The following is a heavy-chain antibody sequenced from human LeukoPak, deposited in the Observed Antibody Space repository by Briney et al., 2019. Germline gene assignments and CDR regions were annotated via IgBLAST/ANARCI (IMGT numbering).Heavy chain of an antibody. CDR2: INPNSGGT. V-gene: IGHV1-2*02. J-gene: IGHJ5*02. CDR3: AREGSSWYLKNWFDP. CDR1: GYTFTGYY. Sequence: ASVKVSCKASGYTFTGYYMHWVRQAPGQGLEWMGWINPNSGGTNYAQKFQGRVTMTRDTSISTAYVELSRLRSDDTAVYYCAREGSSWYLKNWFDPWGQGTLVTVSS. D-gene: IGHD6-13*01.